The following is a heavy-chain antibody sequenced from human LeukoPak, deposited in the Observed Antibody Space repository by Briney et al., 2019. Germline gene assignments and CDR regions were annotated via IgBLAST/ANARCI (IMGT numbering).Heavy chain of an antibody. CDR1: GYTLTSYY. J-gene: IGHJ6*04. CDR3: ARDHTKGPMADV. D-gene: IGHD3-10*01. V-gene: IGHV1-46*03. CDR2: INPSGGST. Sequence: GASVKVSCKASGYTLTSYYMHWVRQAPGQGLEWMGIINPSGGSTSYAQKFQGRVTMTRDTSTSTVYMELSSLRSEDTAVYYCARDHTKGPMADVWGKGTTVTVSS.